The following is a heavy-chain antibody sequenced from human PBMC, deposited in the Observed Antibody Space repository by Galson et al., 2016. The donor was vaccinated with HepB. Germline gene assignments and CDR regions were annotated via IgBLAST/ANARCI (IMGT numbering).Heavy chain of an antibody. D-gene: IGHD3-16*02. CDR1: GFPFTRYS. J-gene: IGHJ6*02. CDR2: VSADGFAT. V-gene: IGHV3-64*04. CDR3: ARVSVSVADLSTNYYYGMDV. Sequence: SLRLSCATSGFPFTRYSMHWVRQAPGKGLEYVSTVSADGFATYYADSVKGRFTISGDNTKNTLYLQMNSLRAEDTAVYYCARVSVSVADLSTNYYYGMDVWGQGTTVTVSS.